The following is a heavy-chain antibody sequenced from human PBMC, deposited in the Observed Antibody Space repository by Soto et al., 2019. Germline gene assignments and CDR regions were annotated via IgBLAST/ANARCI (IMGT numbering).Heavy chain of an antibody. V-gene: IGHV3-30-3*01. CDR2: ISYDGSNK. Sequence: GGSLRLSCAASGFTFSSYAMHWVRQAPGKGLEWVAVISYDGSNKYYADSVKGRFTISRDNSKNTLYLQMNSLRAEDTAVYYCARYEPFDYWGQGTLVTVSS. J-gene: IGHJ4*02. D-gene: IGHD3-3*01. CDR1: GFTFSSYA. CDR3: ARYEPFDY.